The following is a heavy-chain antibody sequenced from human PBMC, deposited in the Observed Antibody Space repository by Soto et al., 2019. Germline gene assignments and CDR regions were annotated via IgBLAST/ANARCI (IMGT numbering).Heavy chain of an antibody. CDR1: GGTFSSYT. CDR2: IIPILGIA. J-gene: IGHJ4*02. D-gene: IGHD4-4*01. Sequence: QVQLVQSGAEVKKPGSSVKVSCKASGGTFSSYTISWVRQAPGQGLEWMGRIIPILGIANYAQKFQGRVTITADKSTSTAYMELSSLRSEDTAVYYCARDAGQSHPPHYFDYWGQGTLVTVSS. V-gene: IGHV1-69*08. CDR3: ARDAGQSHPPHYFDY.